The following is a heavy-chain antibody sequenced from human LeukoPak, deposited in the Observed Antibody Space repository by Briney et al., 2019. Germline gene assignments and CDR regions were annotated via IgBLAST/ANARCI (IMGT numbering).Heavy chain of an antibody. D-gene: IGHD1-26*01. CDR2: INHSGST. CDR3: ARYRDSGSAEYYFDY. CDR1: GGSFGGYY. J-gene: IGHJ4*02. V-gene: IGHV4-34*01. Sequence: PSETLSLTCAVYGGSFGGYYWSWIRQPPGKGLEWIGEINHSGSTNYNPSLKSRVTISVDTSKNQFSLKLSSVTAADTAVYYCARYRDSGSAEYYFDYWGQGTLVTVSS.